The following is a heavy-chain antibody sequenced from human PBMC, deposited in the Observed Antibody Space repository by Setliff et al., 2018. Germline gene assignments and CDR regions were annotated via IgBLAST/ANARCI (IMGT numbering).Heavy chain of an antibody. J-gene: IGHJ4*02. CDR3: ARGRNVAARLLDS. CDR1: GGSFSGSY. D-gene: IGHD6-6*01. Sequence: SETLSLTCAVNGGSFSGSYWSWIRQPPGKGLEWVGEINHTGTTKYNPSLQSRVTISIDTSKDQFSLTVTSVTAADTAMYYCARGRNVAARLLDSWGQGTLVTVSS. CDR2: INHTGTT. V-gene: IGHV4-34*01.